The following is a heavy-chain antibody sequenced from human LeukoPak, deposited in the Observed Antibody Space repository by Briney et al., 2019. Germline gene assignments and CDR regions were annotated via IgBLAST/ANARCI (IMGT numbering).Heavy chain of an antibody. CDR1: GGSISSYY. CDR3: ARALWSNWFDP. D-gene: IGHD5-18*01. Sequence: SETLSLTCTVSGGSISSYYWSWIRQPPGKGLEWIGYIYYSGSTNYNPSLKGRVTISVDTSKNQFSLKLSSVTAGDTAVYYCARALWSNWFDPWGQGTLVTVSS. J-gene: IGHJ5*02. V-gene: IGHV4-59*01. CDR2: IYYSGST.